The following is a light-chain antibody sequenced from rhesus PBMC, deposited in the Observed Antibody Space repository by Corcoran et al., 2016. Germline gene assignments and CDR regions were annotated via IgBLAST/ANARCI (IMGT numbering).Light chain of an antibody. CDR3: QQHDNSPWT. CDR2: RAS. CDR1: QDISNW. J-gene: IGKJ1*01. V-gene: IGKV1-69*01. Sequence: DIQMTQSPSSLSVSVGDRVTITCRASQDISNWLAWYQQKPGKPPKLLICRASNLETGVPSRFSGSGSGTDFTLTISSLQPDDIATYYCQQHDNSPWTFGQGTKVEIK.